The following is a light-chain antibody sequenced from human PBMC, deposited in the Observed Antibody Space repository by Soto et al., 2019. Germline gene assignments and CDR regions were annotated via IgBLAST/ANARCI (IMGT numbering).Light chain of an antibody. CDR2: DVS. CDR1: SSDVGGYNY. J-gene: IGLJ1*01. V-gene: IGLV2-11*01. CDR3: CSYAGSSYV. Sequence: QSVLTQPRSVSGSPGQSVTISCTGTSSDVGGYNYVSWYQQHPGKAPKLMIYDVSKRPSGDPDRFSGSKSGNTASLTISGLQAEDEADYYCCSYAGSSYVFGTGTKVTVL.